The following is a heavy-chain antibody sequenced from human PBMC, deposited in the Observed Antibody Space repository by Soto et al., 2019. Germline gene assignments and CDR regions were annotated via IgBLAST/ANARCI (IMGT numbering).Heavy chain of an antibody. J-gene: IGHJ4*02. Sequence: PGGSLRLSCAASGFTFSSYGMHWVRQAPGKGLEWVAVISYDGSNKYYADSVKGRFTISRDNSKNTLYLQMNSLRAEDTAVYYCAKESYYDSSGYYNGPDYWGQGTLVTVSS. CDR2: ISYDGSNK. CDR1: GFTFSSYG. CDR3: AKESYYDSSGYYNGPDY. V-gene: IGHV3-30*18. D-gene: IGHD3-22*01.